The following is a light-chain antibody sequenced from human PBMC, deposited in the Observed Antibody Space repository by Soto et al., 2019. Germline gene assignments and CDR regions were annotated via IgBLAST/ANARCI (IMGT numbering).Light chain of an antibody. CDR1: QSVNSN. V-gene: IGKV3-15*01. CDR2: GAS. Sequence: EIXMTQSXATLSVSPGERVTLSCRASQSVNSNLAWYQQKPGQAPRLLIYGASTRATGIPARFSGSGSGTEFTLTISSLQSEDFAVYYCQQYNNWPLWTFGQGTKVEIK. CDR3: QQYNNWPLWT. J-gene: IGKJ1*01.